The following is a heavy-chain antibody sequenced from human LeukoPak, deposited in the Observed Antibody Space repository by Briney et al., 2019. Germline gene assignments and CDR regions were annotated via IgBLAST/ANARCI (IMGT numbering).Heavy chain of an antibody. CDR3: ARGPPQMIVPIY. CDR1: GFTFSTYA. CDR2: ISDSGGST. V-gene: IGHV3-23*01. J-gene: IGHJ4*02. D-gene: IGHD3-22*01. Sequence: TGGSLRLSCAASGFTFSTYAMSWVRQAPGKGLEWVSTISDSGGSTYYADSVKGRFTISRDGSKSTLYLQMNSLRVEDTAVYYCARGPPQMIVPIYWGQGTLVPVSS.